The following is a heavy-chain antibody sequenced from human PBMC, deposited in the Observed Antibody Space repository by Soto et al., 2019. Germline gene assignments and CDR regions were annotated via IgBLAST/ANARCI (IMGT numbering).Heavy chain of an antibody. Sequence: PGGSLRLSCTASGFTFSNYGMHWVRQAPGKGLEWVAVISYDGSNKYNADSVKGRFTISRDNSKNTLFLQMNSLRVEDTAVYYCAKDRLEWLLSPRYGMDVWGQGTTVTVSS. V-gene: IGHV3-30*18. CDR3: AKDRLEWLLSPRYGMDV. D-gene: IGHD3-3*01. J-gene: IGHJ6*02. CDR1: GFTFSNYG. CDR2: ISYDGSNK.